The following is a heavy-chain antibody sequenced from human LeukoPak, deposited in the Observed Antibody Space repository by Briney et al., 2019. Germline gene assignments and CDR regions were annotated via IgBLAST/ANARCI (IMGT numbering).Heavy chain of an antibody. V-gene: IGHV1-2*02. CDR3: ARDRRYCSSTSCNRGPDDY. CDR2: INPNSGGT. Sequence: ASVKVSCKASGYTFTGYYMHWVRQAPGQGLEWMGWINPNSGGTNYAQKFQGRVIMTRDTSISTAYMELSRLRSDDTAVYYCARDRRYCSSTSCNRGPDDYWGQGTLVAVSS. CDR1: GYTFTGYY. J-gene: IGHJ4*02. D-gene: IGHD2-2*01.